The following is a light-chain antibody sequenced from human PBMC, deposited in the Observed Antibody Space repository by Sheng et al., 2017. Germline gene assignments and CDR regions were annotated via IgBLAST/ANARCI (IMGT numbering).Light chain of an antibody. Sequence: DIQMTQSPSSVSASVGDRVTITCRASQDIGSWLAWYQQKPGKAPKLLIYAASNLQSGVPSRFSASGSGTDFTLTISSLQPEDFATYYCLQDYNYPRTFGQGTKVEIK. CDR1: QDIGSW. V-gene: IGKV1-12*01. CDR3: LQDYNYPRT. J-gene: IGKJ1*01. CDR2: AAS.